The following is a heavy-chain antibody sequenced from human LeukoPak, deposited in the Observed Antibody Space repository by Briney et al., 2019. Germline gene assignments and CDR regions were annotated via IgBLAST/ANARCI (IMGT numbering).Heavy chain of an antibody. D-gene: IGHD6-13*01. CDR1: GFTFSSYW. Sequence: GGSLRLSCAASGFTFSSYWMSWVHQAPGKGLEWVANIKQDGSEKYYVDSVKGRFTISRDNAKNSLYLQMNSLRAEDTAVYYCARDNEELVLLLEYWGQGTLVTVSS. V-gene: IGHV3-7*04. J-gene: IGHJ4*02. CDR3: ARDNEELVLLLEY. CDR2: IKQDGSEK.